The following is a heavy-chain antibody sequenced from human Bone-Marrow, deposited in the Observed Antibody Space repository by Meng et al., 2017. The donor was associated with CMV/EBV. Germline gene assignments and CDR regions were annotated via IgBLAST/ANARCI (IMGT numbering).Heavy chain of an antibody. Sequence: GESLKISCAASGFNFGGFYMVWVRQAPGKGLEWVANIKQDGSEKYYVDSVKGRFTISRDNAKNSLYLQMNSLRAEDTAVYYCAREGYCSGNTCYTRGTFDYWGQGTLVTVSS. J-gene: IGHJ4*02. CDR3: AREGYCSGNTCYTRGTFDY. CDR2: IKQDGSEK. CDR1: GFNFGGFY. V-gene: IGHV3-7*01. D-gene: IGHD2-2*02.